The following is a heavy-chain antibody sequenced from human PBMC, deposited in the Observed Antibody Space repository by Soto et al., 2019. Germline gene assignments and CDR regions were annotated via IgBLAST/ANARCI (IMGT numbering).Heavy chain of an antibody. Sequence: QITLKESGPTLVKPTQTLTLTCTFSGFALSYTGEGVGWVLQPPGKPLGGLALIYWDDDKRYNPSLRSRLTITKDTYKKQVVLTMTNMDPVDTATYYCVQSRCGGDCLTFYSSHAYNGLDVWGQGTTVTVSS. D-gene: IGHD2-21*02. J-gene: IGHJ6*02. CDR3: VQSRCGGDCLTFYSSHAYNGLDV. CDR2: IYWDDDK. CDR1: GFALSYTGEG. V-gene: IGHV2-5*02.